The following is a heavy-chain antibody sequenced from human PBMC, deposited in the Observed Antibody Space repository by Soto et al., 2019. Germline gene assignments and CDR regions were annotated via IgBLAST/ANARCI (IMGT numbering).Heavy chain of an antibody. CDR1: GLNFENYA. J-gene: IGHJ2*01. D-gene: IGHD4-17*01. Sequence: EVQLEESGGGLVQPGRSLRLSCAASGLNFENYAMHWVRQVPGKGLEWVSGINCNSGNIVYADSVKGRVTTSRDNTKNSLYLQMNSLRAEDTALYYCAKGDYGDWYFDLWGCGTLVTVSS. V-gene: IGHV3-9*01. CDR2: INCNSGNI. CDR3: AKGDYGDWYFDL.